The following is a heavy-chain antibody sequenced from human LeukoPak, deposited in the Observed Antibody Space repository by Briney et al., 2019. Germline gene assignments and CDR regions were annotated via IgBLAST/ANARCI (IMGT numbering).Heavy chain of an antibody. V-gene: IGHV3-30-3*01. CDR1: GFTFSSYA. CDR2: ISYDGSNK. Sequence: GRSLRLSCAASGFTFSSYAMHWVRQAPGKGLEWVAVISYDGSNKYYADSVKGRFTISRDNSKNTLYLQMNSLRAEDTAVYYCARGYCSSTSCPQCYWGQGTLVTVSS. J-gene: IGHJ4*02. D-gene: IGHD2-2*01. CDR3: ARGYCSSTSCPQCY.